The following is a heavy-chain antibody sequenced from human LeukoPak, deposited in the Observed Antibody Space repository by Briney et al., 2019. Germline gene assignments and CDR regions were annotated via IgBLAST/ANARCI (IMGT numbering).Heavy chain of an antibody. J-gene: IGHJ4*02. CDR1: GFSVSSNY. CDR2: IYSGGGI. V-gene: IGHV3-66*01. CDR3: ARDSSAISTVNFDY. D-gene: IGHD6-6*01. Sequence: TGGSLRLSCAVSGFSVSSNYMSWVRQAPGKGLEWVSVIYSGGGIYYADSVKGRFTISRDNSKNTLYLQMNSLRAEDTAVYYCARDSSAISTVNFDYWGQGTLVTVSS.